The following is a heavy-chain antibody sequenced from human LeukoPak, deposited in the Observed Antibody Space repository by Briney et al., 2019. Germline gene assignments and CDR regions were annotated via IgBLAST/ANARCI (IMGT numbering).Heavy chain of an antibody. J-gene: IGHJ4*02. CDR3: ARGAYYDNSGYYLGY. CDR1: GFTLSDYY. CDR2: ISSSGSTI. Sequence: PGGSLRLSCAASGFTLSDYYMTWIRQAPGKGLEWVSYISSSGSTIYYADSVKGRFTISRDNAKNSLYLQMNSLRAEDTAVYYCARGAYYDNSGYYLGYWGQGTLVTVSS. D-gene: IGHD3-22*01. V-gene: IGHV3-11*01.